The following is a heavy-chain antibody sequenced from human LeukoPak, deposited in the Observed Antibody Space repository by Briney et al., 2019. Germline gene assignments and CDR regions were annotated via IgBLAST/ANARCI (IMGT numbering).Heavy chain of an antibody. D-gene: IGHD1-26*01. J-gene: IGHJ4*02. Sequence: GGSLRLSCAASGFTFSSYAMSWVRQAPGKGLEWVSAISGSGGSTYYADSVKGRFTISRDNAKNSLYLQMNSLRAEDTALYYCAKERSGSYYDEVYWGQGTLVTVSS. CDR2: ISGSGGST. V-gene: IGHV3-23*01. CDR1: GFTFSSYA. CDR3: AKERSGSYYDEVY.